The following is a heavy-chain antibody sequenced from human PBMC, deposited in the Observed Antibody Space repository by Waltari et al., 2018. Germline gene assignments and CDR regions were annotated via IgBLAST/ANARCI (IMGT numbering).Heavy chain of an antibody. V-gene: IGHV3-73*02. CDR3: STMGETSGY. J-gene: IGHJ4*02. Sequence: VQLVESGGGLVQPGGSLKLRCADSGFTCRAPTMPGARPASGKGLGWVGRIRNKANSYATGYAVSVKGRFTISRDDSKNTAYLEMNSLKTEDTAVYYCSTMGETSGYWGQGTLVTVSS. D-gene: IGHD3-16*01. CDR2: IRNKANSYAT. CDR1: GFTCRAPT.